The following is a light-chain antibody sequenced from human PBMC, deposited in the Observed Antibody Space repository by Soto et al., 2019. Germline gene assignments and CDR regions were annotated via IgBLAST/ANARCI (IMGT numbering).Light chain of an antibody. CDR1: QDISNN. CDR3: QQYDSLPT. CDR2: AAS. V-gene: IGKV1-33*01. Sequence: DIQMTQSPSSLSTSVGDRVTITCQASQDISNNLSWYQQKPGKAPKLLIYAASILEIGVPSRFSGSGSGTDFTFTINSLQPEDIATYYCQQYDSLPTFGGGTKVQIK. J-gene: IGKJ4*01.